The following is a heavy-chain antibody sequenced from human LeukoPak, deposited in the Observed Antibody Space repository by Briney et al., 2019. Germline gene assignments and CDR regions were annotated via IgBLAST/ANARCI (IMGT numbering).Heavy chain of an antibody. J-gene: IGHJ5*02. CDR3: ARHKIAATADNWFDP. D-gene: IGHD6-13*01. CDR1: GGSISSATYY. Sequence: SETLSLTCSVSGGSISSATYYWGWVRQPPGEGLECIASMYYGGRTYYNPSLKSRLTISVDTSRNQFSLRLTTVTAADTAIYFCARHKIAATADNWFDPWGQGTRVTVS. CDR2: MYYGGRT. V-gene: IGHV4-39*01.